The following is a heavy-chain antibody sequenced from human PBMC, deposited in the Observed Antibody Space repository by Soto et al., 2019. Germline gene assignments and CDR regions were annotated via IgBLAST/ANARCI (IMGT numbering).Heavy chain of an antibody. CDR1: GGSFSGYY. Sequence: QVQLQQWGAGLLKPSETLSLTCAVYGGSFSGYYWSWIRQPPGKGLEWIGEINHSGSTNYNPSLKRRVTISVDTSQNQFSLKLSSVTAADTAVYYCARAIQRGISDYWGQGTLVTVSS. D-gene: IGHD2-2*02. CDR2: INHSGST. V-gene: IGHV4-34*01. CDR3: ARAIQRGISDY. J-gene: IGHJ4*02.